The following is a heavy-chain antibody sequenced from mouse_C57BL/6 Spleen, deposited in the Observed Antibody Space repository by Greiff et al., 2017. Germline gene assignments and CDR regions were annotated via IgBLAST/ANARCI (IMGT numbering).Heavy chain of an antibody. J-gene: IGHJ4*01. D-gene: IGHD3-2*02. CDR3: ARDSSGYNMDY. CDR2: IDPEDGET. CDR1: GFNIKDYY. V-gene: IGHV14-2*01. Sequence: VQLQQSGAELVKPGASVKLSCTASGFNIKDYYMHWVKQRTEQGLEWIGRIDPEDGETKYAPKFPGKATITADTSSNTAYLQLSSLTSEDTAVYYCARDSSGYNMDYWGQGTSVTVSS.